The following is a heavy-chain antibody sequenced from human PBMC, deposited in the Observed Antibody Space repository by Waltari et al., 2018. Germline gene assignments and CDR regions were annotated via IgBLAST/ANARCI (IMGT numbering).Heavy chain of an antibody. CDR3: ARGKFTAFDI. CDR2: KYYRSQWRN. V-gene: IGHV6-1*01. CDR1: GDSLFTTSVA. J-gene: IGHJ3*02. Sequence: QVQLQQSGPGLVKPSQTLSLTCAVSGDSLFTTSVAWNWIRQSPSRGLEWLGRKYYRSQWRNEYALSVKGRITVNPDTSKNHFSLQLDSVTPDDTAVYYCARGKFTAFDIWGQGTMVTVSS.